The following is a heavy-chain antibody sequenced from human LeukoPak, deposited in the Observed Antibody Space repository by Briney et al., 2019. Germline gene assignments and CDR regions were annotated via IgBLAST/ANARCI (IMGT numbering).Heavy chain of an antibody. Sequence: ASVKVSCKASGYSFSSFDINWVRQAPGQGLEWMGWLSPNTGKTGYAHKFQDRVTITGNSSISTVYMEMRSLTSDDTAVYYCARGPLTGEHYHYYMDVWGKGTTVTVSS. CDR3: ARGPLTGEHYHYYMDV. CDR2: LSPNTGKT. CDR1: GYSFSSFD. D-gene: IGHD7-27*01. V-gene: IGHV1-8*03. J-gene: IGHJ6*03.